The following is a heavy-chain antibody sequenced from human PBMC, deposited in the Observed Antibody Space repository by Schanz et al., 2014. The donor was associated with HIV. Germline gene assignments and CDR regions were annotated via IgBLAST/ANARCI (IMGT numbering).Heavy chain of an antibody. V-gene: IGHV3-23*04. CDR1: GFAFSSYA. J-gene: IGHJ4*02. CDR3: AKDYYGLLDH. D-gene: IGHD1-26*01. Sequence: VQLVESGGGVVQPGGSLRLSCAGSGFAFSSYAMTWVRQAPGKGLEWVSTIRDSGGNTYYADSVKGRFSISRDNSKNTLFLQMNSLRAEDTAVYYCAKDYYGLLDHWGQGTLVTVSP. CDR2: IRDSGGNT.